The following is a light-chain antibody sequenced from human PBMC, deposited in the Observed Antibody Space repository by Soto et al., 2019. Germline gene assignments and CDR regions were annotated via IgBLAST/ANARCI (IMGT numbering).Light chain of an antibody. CDR2: DAS. CDR1: QRISTW. V-gene: IGKV1-5*01. J-gene: IGKJ1*01. CDR3: QQYNSYSPGRT. Sequence: DIQMTQSPSTLSASVGDRVSITCRASQRISTWLAWYQQKSGKAPKLLIYDASTLESGVPSRFRGSGSGTEFTLTISSLQPEDFATYYCQQYNSYSPGRTFGQGTKVEIK.